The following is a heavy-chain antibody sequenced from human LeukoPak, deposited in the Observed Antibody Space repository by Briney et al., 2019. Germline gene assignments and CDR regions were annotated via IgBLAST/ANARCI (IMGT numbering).Heavy chain of an antibody. D-gene: IGHD2-2*01. CDR1: GGSFSGYY. J-gene: IGHJ4*02. CDR3: ARVKRKYQLLKPLDETASHYFDY. CDR2: INHSGST. V-gene: IGHV4-34*01. Sequence: SETLSLTCGVYGGSFSGYYWSWIRQPPGKGLEWIGEINHSGSTNYNPSLKSRVTISVDTSKNQFSLKLSSVTAADTAMYYCARVKRKYQLLKPLDETASHYFDYWGQGTLVTVSS.